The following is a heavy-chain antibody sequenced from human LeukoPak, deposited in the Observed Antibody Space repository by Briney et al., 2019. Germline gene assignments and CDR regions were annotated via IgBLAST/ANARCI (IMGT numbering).Heavy chain of an antibody. V-gene: IGHV3-23*01. Sequence: GGSLRLSCAASGFTFNQHAMNWVRQAPGKGLEWVSVISGTGGSTYYADSVKGRFAISRDNSNNPVYLQMNSLTAEDTAFYYCAKSPNLVTVAARFDYWGQGALVTVSS. CDR1: GFTFNQHA. D-gene: IGHD6-19*01. CDR3: AKSPNLVTVAARFDY. CDR2: ISGTGGST. J-gene: IGHJ4*02.